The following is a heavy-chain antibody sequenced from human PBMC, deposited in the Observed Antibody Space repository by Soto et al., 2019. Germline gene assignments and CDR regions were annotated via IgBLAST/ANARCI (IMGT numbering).Heavy chain of an antibody. CDR2: IYTSGST. CDR1: GGSISSYY. J-gene: IGHJ4*02. D-gene: IGHD6-13*01. Sequence: SETLSLTCTVSGGSISSYYWSWIRQPAGKGLEWIGRIYTSGSTNYNPSLKSRVTMSVDTSKNQFSLKLSSVTAADTAVYYCAGVDYSSSWSVYFDYWGQGTLVTSPQ. CDR3: AGVDYSSSWSVYFDY. V-gene: IGHV4-4*07.